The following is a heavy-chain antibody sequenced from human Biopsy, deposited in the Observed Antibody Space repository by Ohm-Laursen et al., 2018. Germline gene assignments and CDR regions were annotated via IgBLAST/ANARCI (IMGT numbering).Heavy chain of an antibody. CDR2: TYKGGNT. Sequence: VTLSLTWTVSGASITSYYWSWIRQPPGKGLEWIGHTYKGGNTNHNPSLKSRVSMSVDTSKNQLSLTLRSVTAADTAVYYCARDLPSSYYYAMDVWGQGTTVTVSS. J-gene: IGHJ6*02. CDR1: GASITSYY. V-gene: IGHV4-4*07. CDR3: ARDLPSSYYYAMDV.